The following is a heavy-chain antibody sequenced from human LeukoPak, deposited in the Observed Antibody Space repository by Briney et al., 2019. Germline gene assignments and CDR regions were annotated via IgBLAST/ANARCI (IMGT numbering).Heavy chain of an antibody. Sequence: PSETLSLTCTVSGGSISSSSYYWSWIRQPPGKGLEWIGYIYYSGSTNHNPSLKSRVTISVDTSKNQFSLKLSSVTAADTAVYYCARAVNDILTGSYYYMDVWGKGTTVTISS. V-gene: IGHV4-61*01. CDR3: ARAVNDILTGSYYYMDV. D-gene: IGHD3-9*01. J-gene: IGHJ6*03. CDR1: GGSISSSSYY. CDR2: IYYSGST.